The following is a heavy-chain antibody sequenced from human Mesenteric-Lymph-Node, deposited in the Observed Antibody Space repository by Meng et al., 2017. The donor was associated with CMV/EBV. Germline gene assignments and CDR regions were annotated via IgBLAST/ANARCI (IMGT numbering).Heavy chain of an antibody. D-gene: IGHD3-16*01. CDR2: ISSSSYI. V-gene: IGHV3-21*01. CDR1: GFTFSSYS. Sequence: GESLKISCAASGFTFSSYSMNWVRQAPGKGLEWVSSISSSSYIYYADSVKGRFTISRDNAKNSLYLQMNSLRAEDTAVYYCAKEPFTELRAYYYGMDVWGQGTTVTVSS. J-gene: IGHJ6*02. CDR3: AKEPFTELRAYYYGMDV.